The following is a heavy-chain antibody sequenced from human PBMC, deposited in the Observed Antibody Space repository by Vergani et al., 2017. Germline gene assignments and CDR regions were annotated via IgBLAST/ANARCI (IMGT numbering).Heavy chain of an antibody. CDR3: ARDFPDIVVVPARKDPFDY. CDR1: GYTFTSYG. V-gene: IGHV1-18*01. D-gene: IGHD2-2*01. J-gene: IGHJ4*02. Sequence: QVQLVQSGAEVKKPGASVKVSCTASGYTFTSYGISWVRQAPGQGLEWMGWISAYNGNTNYAQKLQGRVTMTTDTSTSTAYMELRSLRSDDTAVYYCARDFPDIVVVPARKDPFDYWGQGTLVTVSS. CDR2: ISAYNGNT.